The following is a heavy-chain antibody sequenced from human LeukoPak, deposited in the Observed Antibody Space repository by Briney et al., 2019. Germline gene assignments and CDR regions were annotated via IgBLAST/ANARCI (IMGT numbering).Heavy chain of an antibody. CDR2: ISYSGST. CDR1: GGSINSYY. Sequence: SEALSLTCTVSGGSINSYYWSWIRQPPGKGLEWIGYISYSGSTNYNPSLKSRVTISVDTSKNQFSLKLSSVTAADTAVYYCARGLIMAVAGRGEFHYWGQGTLVTVSS. CDR3: ARGLIMAVAGRGEFHY. J-gene: IGHJ4*02. V-gene: IGHV4-59*01. D-gene: IGHD6-13*01.